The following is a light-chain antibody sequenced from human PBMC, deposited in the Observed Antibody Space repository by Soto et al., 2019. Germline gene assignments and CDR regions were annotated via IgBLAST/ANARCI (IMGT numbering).Light chain of an antibody. Sequence: QSVLTQPPSASGTPGQRVTISCSGSSSNIGSNTVNWYQQLPGTAPKLLIYSKNQRPSGGTDRFSGSKSGTSASLAISGLQSEAEADDYCAAWDDRLNGRVVVFGGGTKLTVL. CDR2: SKN. CDR3: AAWDDRLNGRVVV. CDR1: SSNIGSNT. J-gene: IGLJ2*01. V-gene: IGLV1-44*01.